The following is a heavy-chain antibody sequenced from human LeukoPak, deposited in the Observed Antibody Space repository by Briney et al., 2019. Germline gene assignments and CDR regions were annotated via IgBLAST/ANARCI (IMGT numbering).Heavy chain of an antibody. CDR2: IKQDGSEK. CDR3: ARDEYNWNVDAFDI. J-gene: IGHJ3*02. CDR1: GFTFSRFW. Sequence: GGSLRLSCAASGFTFSRFWMSWVRQAPGKGLEWVANIKQDGSEKNYVDSVKGRFTISRDNAKNSVYLQMNSLRAEDTAVYYCARDEYNWNVDAFDIWGQGTVVTVSS. D-gene: IGHD1-20*01. V-gene: IGHV3-7*01.